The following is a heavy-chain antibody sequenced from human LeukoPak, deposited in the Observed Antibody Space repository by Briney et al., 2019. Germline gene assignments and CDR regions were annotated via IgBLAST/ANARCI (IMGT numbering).Heavy chain of an antibody. D-gene: IGHD6-13*01. CDR1: GFTFRSYS. CDR2: ISSSSSYI. Sequence: PGGPLRLSCAASGFTFRSYSMNWVRQAPGKGLEWVSSISSSSSYIYYADSVKGRFTISRDNAKNSLYLQMNSLRAEDTAVYYCARYLPVSSWYAAYYFDYWGQGTLVTVSS. J-gene: IGHJ4*02. CDR3: ARYLPVSSWYAAYYFDY. V-gene: IGHV3-21*01.